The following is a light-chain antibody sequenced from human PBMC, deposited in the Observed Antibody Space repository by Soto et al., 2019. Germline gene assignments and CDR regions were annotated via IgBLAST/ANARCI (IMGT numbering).Light chain of an antibody. V-gene: IGKV1-9*01. CDR1: QGIRNY. Sequence: DIQLTQSPSFLSASVGDRVTITCRASQGIRNYLAWYQQKPGRAPKLLIYIASILQTGVPSRFTGSQSGTEFTLTITSLQPEDFATYYCQQVNNYPITFGQGTRRE. CDR3: QQVNNYPIT. CDR2: IAS. J-gene: IGKJ5*01.